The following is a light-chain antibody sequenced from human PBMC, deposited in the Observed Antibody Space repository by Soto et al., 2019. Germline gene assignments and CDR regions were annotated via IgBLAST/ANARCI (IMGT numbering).Light chain of an antibody. CDR3: CSSAGSSTVI. CDR1: SRDVGAYNY. Sequence: QSVLTQPRSVSGSPGQSVTISCTGTSRDVGAYNYVSWYQQHPGKAPKLIIYDVSKWPSRVPDRFSGSKSGNTASLTISGLQAEDEADYYCCSSAGSSTVIFGGGTKLTVL. CDR2: DVS. J-gene: IGLJ2*01. V-gene: IGLV2-11*01.